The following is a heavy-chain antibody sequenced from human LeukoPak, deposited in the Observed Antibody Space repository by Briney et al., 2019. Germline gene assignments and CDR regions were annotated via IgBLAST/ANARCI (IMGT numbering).Heavy chain of an antibody. D-gene: IGHD6-13*01. V-gene: IGHV4-34*01. CDR2: INHSGST. CDR1: GGSFSGYY. CDR3: ARGQGIAAAGPMDV. Sequence: SETLSLTCAVYGGSFSGYYWGWIRQPPGKGLEWIGEINHSGSTNYNPSLKSRVTISVDTSKNQFSLKLSSVTAADTAVYYCARGQGIAAAGPMDVWGKGTTVTVSS. J-gene: IGHJ6*03.